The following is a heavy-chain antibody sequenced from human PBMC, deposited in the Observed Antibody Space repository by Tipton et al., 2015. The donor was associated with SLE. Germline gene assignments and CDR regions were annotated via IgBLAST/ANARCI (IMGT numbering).Heavy chain of an antibody. Sequence: GLVKPSETLSLTCAVYGGSFSGYYWSWFRQPPGKRLEWIGEINHSGSTNYNPSLRSRVTISGDTSNNQFSLKLSSVTAADTAIYYCARGGFGGGRPFDSWGQGRLVTVSS. V-gene: IGHV4-34*01. CDR3: ARGGFGGGRPFDS. D-gene: IGHD3-16*01. CDR1: GGSFSGYY. CDR2: INHSGST. J-gene: IGHJ4*02.